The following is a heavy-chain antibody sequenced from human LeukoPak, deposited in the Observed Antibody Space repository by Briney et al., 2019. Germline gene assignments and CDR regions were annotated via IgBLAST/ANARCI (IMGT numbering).Heavy chain of an antibody. V-gene: IGHV3-30-3*01. CDR2: ISYDGNNK. CDR1: GITVSSYA. D-gene: IGHD6-19*01. CDR3: ARAPTYSGWYG. Sequence: GTSLRLSCAASGITVSSYALYWVRQAPGKGLEWVAVISYDGNNKYYGDSVKGRFTVSRDNSKNSLYLQMNSLRAEDTAVYYCARAPTYSGWYGWGQGTLVTVSS. J-gene: IGHJ4*02.